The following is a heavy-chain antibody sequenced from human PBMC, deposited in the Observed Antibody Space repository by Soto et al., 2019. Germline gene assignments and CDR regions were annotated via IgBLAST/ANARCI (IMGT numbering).Heavy chain of an antibody. J-gene: IGHJ4*02. CDR2: IYYSGST. Sequence: QVQLQESGPGLVKPSETLSLTCTASGGSISSYYWSWIRQPPGKGLEWIGYIYYSGSTNYNPSLKSRVTISVDTSKNQFSLKLSSVTVADTAVYYCARRYGDCFDYWGQGTLVTVSS. V-gene: IGHV4-59*08. CDR1: GGSISSYY. D-gene: IGHD4-17*01. CDR3: ARRYGDCFDY.